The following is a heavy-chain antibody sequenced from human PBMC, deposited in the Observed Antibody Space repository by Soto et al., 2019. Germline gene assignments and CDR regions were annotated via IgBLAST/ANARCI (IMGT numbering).Heavy chain of an antibody. CDR1: GGTFSSYA. V-gene: IGHV1-69*13. Sequence: SVKVSCKASGGTFSSYAISWVRQAPGQGLEWMGGIIPIFGTANYAQKFQGRVTITADESTSTAYMEMSSLRSEDTAVYYCASLGRDFRFDYWGQGTLVTVSS. CDR3: ASLGRDFRFDY. J-gene: IGHJ4*02. CDR2: IIPIFGTA. D-gene: IGHD3-3*01.